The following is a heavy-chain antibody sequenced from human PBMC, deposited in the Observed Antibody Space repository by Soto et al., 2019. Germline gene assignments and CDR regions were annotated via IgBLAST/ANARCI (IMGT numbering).Heavy chain of an antibody. D-gene: IGHD2-8*01. CDR2: ISATGTYT. Sequence: EVQLVESGGGLVEPGGSLRLSCATSGFTFSTCSMNWVRQDPGKGLEWVSSISATGTYTFYADSLKGRFTISRDNARNSLFLQMNILRVEDTALYYCTTKSNSRQDVNHWGQGALVTVSS. J-gene: IGHJ5*02. CDR3: TTKSNSRQDVNH. V-gene: IGHV3-21*01. CDR1: GFTFSTCS.